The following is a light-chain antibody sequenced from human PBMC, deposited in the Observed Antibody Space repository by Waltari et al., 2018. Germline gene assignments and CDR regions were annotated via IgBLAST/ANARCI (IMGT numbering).Light chain of an antibody. Sequence: QSALTQPRSVSGSPGQSVTISCTGTSSDVGGYNYLPWYQQHPGKAPKLMIYYFSKRPSGVPVRFSGSKSGNTASLTISGLQAEDEADYYCCSYAGSYTYVFGTGTKVTVL. V-gene: IGLV2-11*01. J-gene: IGLJ1*01. CDR3: CSYAGSYTYV. CDR1: SSDVGGYNY. CDR2: YFS.